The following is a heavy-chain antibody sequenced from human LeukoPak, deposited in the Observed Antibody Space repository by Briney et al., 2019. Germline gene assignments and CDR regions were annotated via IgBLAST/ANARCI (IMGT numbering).Heavy chain of an antibody. Sequence: GGSLRLSCAASGFTFSSYSINWVRQAPGKGLEWVSAISGSGGSTYYADSVKGRFTISRDNSKNTLYLQMNSLRAEDTAVYYCAKDAVGADSLDAFDIWGQGTMVTVSS. D-gene: IGHD1-26*01. CDR2: ISGSGGST. CDR3: AKDAVGADSLDAFDI. J-gene: IGHJ3*02. V-gene: IGHV3-23*01. CDR1: GFTFSSYS.